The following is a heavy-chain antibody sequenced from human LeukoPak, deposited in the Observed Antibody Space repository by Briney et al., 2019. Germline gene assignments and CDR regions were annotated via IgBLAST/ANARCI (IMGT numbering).Heavy chain of an antibody. CDR1: GYTFTGYY. Sequence: GASVKVSCKASGYTFTGYYMHWVRQAPGQGLEGMGWINPNSGGANYAQKFQGRVTMTRDTSLSTAYMELSRLRSEDTAVYYCASPTSRIAAAGIFDYWGQGTLVTVSS. J-gene: IGHJ4*02. V-gene: IGHV1-2*02. CDR2: INPNSGGA. D-gene: IGHD6-13*01. CDR3: ASPTSRIAAAGIFDY.